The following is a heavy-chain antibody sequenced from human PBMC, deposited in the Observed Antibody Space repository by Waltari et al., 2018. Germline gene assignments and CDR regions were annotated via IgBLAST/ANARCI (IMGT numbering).Heavy chain of an antibody. J-gene: IGHJ4*02. CDR2: IYSGGNT. D-gene: IGHD5-18*01. CDR3: ARDDSYGQFMRFDF. Sequence: EVQLVESGGGLIQPGGSLSLSCEASGLPVGRNSMSWVRQAPGKGLEWLSAIYSGGNTFYADSVKGRFNISIDNSKNTLYLQMNSLRVDDTAVYYCARDDSYGQFMRFDFWGQGTVVTVSS. V-gene: IGHV3-53*01. CDR1: GLPVGRNS.